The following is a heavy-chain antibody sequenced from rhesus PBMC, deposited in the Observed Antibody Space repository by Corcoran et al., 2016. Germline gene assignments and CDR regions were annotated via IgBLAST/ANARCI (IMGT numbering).Heavy chain of an antibody. CDR2: INGNSGST. V-gene: IGHV4-80*01. CDR1: VASFRSYW. CDR3: ARGYCSGIYCYGFDY. J-gene: IGHJ4*01. Sequence: QVQLQESGPGRVKPSETLSLPCAVSVASFRSYWRSWSRQPPGKAWEWIGEINGNSGSTYYNPALKRRVTISKDASKNQFSLKLSSVTAADTAVYYCARGYCSGIYCYGFDYWGQGVLVTVSS. D-gene: IGHD2-27*01.